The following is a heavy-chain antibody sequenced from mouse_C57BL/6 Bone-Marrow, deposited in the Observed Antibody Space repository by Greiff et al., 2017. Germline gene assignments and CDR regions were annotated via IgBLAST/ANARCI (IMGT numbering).Heavy chain of an antibody. V-gene: IGHV5-9*01. CDR2: ICGGGGNT. CDR1: GFAFSSYT. J-gene: IGHJ1*03. Sequence: EVQRVESGGGLVKPGGSLKLSCAASGFAFSSYTMSWVRQTPEKRLQWVAAICGGGGNTYYPDSVTGRFTISRDKDKSTLYLQMRSLRSEDTALYYCARQVTTVLDTKYCDVWGTGTTVTVAS. CDR3: ARQVTTVLDTKYCDV. D-gene: IGHD1-1*01.